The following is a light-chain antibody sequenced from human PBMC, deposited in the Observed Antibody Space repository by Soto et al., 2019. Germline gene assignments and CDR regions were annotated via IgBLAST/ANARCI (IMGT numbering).Light chain of an antibody. Sequence: QSVLTQPPSASGSPGQSVTISCTGSGSDIGFYNYVSWYQQHPGKVPKLLIYEVTKRPSGVPDRFSGSKSGNTASLTVSGLQAEDEADYYCSSYAGTHNHHVFGNGTKVTVL. J-gene: IGLJ1*01. CDR3: SSYAGTHNHHV. V-gene: IGLV2-8*01. CDR2: EVT. CDR1: GSDIGFYNY.